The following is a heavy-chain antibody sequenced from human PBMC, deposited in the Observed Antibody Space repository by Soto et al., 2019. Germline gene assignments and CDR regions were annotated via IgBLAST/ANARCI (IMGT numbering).Heavy chain of an antibody. D-gene: IGHD4-17*01. CDR1: GGSISSYY. CDR2: IYYSGST. J-gene: IGHJ4*02. V-gene: IGHV4-59*08. CDR3: ARRYGPGFDY. Sequence: QVQLQESGPGLVKPSETLSLTCTVSGGSISSYYWSWIRQPPGKGLEWIGYIYYSGSTNYNPPLKSRVTISVNTSKNQFSLELGSVTAADTAVYYCARRYGPGFDYWGQGTLVTVSS.